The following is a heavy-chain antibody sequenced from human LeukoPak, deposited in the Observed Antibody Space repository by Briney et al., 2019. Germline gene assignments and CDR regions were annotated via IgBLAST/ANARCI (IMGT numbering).Heavy chain of an antibody. J-gene: IGHJ4*02. CDR3: AIWGAAAGPDFDY. Sequence: GGSLRLSCAASGFTFSSYGMHWVRQAPGKGLEWVAFIRYDGSNKYYADSVKGRFTISRDNSKNTLYLQMNSLRAEDTAVYYRAIWGAAAGPDFDYWGQGTLVTVSS. V-gene: IGHV3-30*02. D-gene: IGHD6-13*01. CDR2: IRYDGSNK. CDR1: GFTFSSYG.